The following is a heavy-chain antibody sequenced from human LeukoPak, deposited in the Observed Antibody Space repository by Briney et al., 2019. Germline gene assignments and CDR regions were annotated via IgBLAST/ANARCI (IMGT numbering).Heavy chain of an antibody. J-gene: IGHJ3*02. V-gene: IGHV4-38-2*02. Sequence: PSETLSLTCTVSGYSISSGYYWGWIRQPPGKGLEWTGSIYHSGSTYYNPSLKSRVTISVDTSKNQFSLKLSSVTAADTAVYYCARTNRYSGSYHDAFDIWGQGTMVTVSS. CDR2: IYHSGST. CDR1: GYSISSGYY. CDR3: ARTNRYSGSYHDAFDI. D-gene: IGHD1-26*01.